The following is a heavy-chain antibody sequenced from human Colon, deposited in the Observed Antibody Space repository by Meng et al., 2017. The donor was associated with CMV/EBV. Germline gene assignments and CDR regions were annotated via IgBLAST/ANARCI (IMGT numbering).Heavy chain of an antibody. Sequence: QVQLVQCGGGLVEPGGSLRLSCAASGFIFSDYYMTWIREAPGKGLEWVSYISPTGSDTNYADSVRGRFTISRDNAKNSLFLQMSSLTAEDTAVYYCVKGHTMINPWGQGTLVTVSS. V-gene: IGHV3-11*05. J-gene: IGHJ5*02. CDR2: ISPTGSDT. CDR1: GFIFSDYY. D-gene: IGHD3-16*01. CDR3: VKGHTMINP.